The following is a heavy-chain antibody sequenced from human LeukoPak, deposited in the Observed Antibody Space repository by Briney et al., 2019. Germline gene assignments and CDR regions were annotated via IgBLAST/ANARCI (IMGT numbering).Heavy chain of an antibody. Sequence: ASLKVSCKASGYRFISYHINWVRQATGQGLEWMGWMSPSSGQTGYAQQFKGRVTMTRDTSVSTAFMELSSLRSEDTAVYYCARGIVEGVDVWGQGTTVTVSS. CDR2: MSPSSGQT. CDR1: GYRFISYH. J-gene: IGHJ6*02. D-gene: IGHD3-16*02. CDR3: ARGIVEGVDV. V-gene: IGHV1-8*01.